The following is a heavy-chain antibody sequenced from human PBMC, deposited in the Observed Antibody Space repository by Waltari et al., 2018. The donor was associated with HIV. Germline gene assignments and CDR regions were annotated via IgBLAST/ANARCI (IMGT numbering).Heavy chain of an antibody. CDR2: ISNEGSNK. V-gene: IGHV3-30*04. Sequence: QVQLVESGGGVVQPGRSLRLSCAASGLTFSSYAMHWVRQAPGKGLEWVAVISNEGSNKYYADSVKGRFTISRDNSKNTLYLQMNSLRAEDTAVYYCARDWGSLRDDYYYYGMDVWGQGTTVTVSS. D-gene: IGHD3-16*01. CDR3: ARDWGSLRDDYYYYGMDV. J-gene: IGHJ6*02. CDR1: GLTFSSYA.